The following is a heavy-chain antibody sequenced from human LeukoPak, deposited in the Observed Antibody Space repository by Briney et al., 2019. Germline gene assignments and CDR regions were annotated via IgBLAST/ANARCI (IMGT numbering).Heavy chain of an antibody. CDR3: ARVNGDFWSGYGLDY. J-gene: IGHJ4*02. CDR1: GFTFSSYG. D-gene: IGHD3-3*01. V-gene: IGHV3-33*01. Sequence: GRSLRLSCAASGFTFSSYGMHWVRQAPGKGLECVAVIWYDGSNKYYADSVKGRFTISRDNSKNTLYLQMNSLRAEDTAVYYCARVNGDFWSGYGLDYWGQGTLVTVSS. CDR2: IWYDGSNK.